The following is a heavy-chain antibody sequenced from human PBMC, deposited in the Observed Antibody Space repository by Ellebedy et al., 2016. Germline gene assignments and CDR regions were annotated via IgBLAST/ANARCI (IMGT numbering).Heavy chain of an antibody. CDR1: GFTFSSYA. CDR2: IRGSGGST. D-gene: IGHD4-17*01. J-gene: IGHJ4*02. CDR3: AKDFIYGDYADN. V-gene: IGHV3-23*01. Sequence: GGSLRLSCAASGFTFSSYARSWVRQAPGKGLAWVSSIRGSGGSTYYADSVKGRFTISRDNSKNTLYLQLSSLRAEDTAVYSCAKDFIYGDYADNWGQGTLVTFSS.